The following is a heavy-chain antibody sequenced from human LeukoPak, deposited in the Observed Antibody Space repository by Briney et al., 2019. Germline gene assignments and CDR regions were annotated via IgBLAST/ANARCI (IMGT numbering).Heavy chain of an antibody. CDR3: ARVWDSSGWSRFDP. V-gene: IGHV3-11*01. CDR2: ISSSGSVI. D-gene: IGHD6-19*01. CDR1: GFTFSDYY. Sequence: GGSLRLSCAASGFTFSDYYMSWIRQAPRKGLEWISSISSSGSVIYYADSVKGRFTNSRDNAKNSLYVEMNSLRADDTAVYYCARVWDSSGWSRFDPWGQGTRVTVSS. J-gene: IGHJ5*02.